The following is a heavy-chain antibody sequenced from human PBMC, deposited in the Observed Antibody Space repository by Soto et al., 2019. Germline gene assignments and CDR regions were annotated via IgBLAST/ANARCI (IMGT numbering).Heavy chain of an antibody. CDR3: AASSSWAHNWFDP. CDR1: GGSISSGGYY. CDR2: IYYSGST. V-gene: IGHV4-31*01. Sequence: QVQLQESGPGLVKPSQTLSLTCTVSGGSISSGGYYWSWIRQHPGKGLEWIGYIYYSGSTYYNPSLRSLVTISVDTSKNQFSLKLSSVTAADTAVYYCAASSSWAHNWFDPWGQGTLVTVSS. D-gene: IGHD6-13*01. J-gene: IGHJ5*02.